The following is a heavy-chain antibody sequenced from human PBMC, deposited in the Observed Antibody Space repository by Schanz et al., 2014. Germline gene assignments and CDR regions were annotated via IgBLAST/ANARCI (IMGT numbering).Heavy chain of an antibody. CDR2: IGYDGSEK. J-gene: IGHJ3*02. V-gene: IGHV3-33*01. CDR3: ARDQYYFGSGNPFDI. CDR1: GLNFDYYG. D-gene: IGHD3-10*01. Sequence: QVQLVESGGGVVQPGRSLRLSCATSGLNFDYYGMNWVRQAPGKGLEWVANIGYDGSEKYYVDSVKGRFTISRDNSKDTLYLQMSGLTPEDTAVYYCARDQYYFGSGNPFDIWGQGTMVTVS.